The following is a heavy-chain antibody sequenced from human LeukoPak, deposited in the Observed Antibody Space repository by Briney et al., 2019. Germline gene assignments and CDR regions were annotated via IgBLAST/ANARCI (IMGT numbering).Heavy chain of an antibody. J-gene: IGHJ4*02. CDR3: ARVASITMICDF. CDR2: ISTSGRYT. Sequence: GGSLRLSCAASGFTFSDYYMSWIRQAPRKVLEWVSYISTSGRYTNYTDSVKGRFTISRDNAKNSLFLQMNSLRAEDTAVCYCARVASITMICDFWGQGTLVTVSS. CDR1: GFTFSDYY. D-gene: IGHD3-22*01. V-gene: IGHV3-11*06.